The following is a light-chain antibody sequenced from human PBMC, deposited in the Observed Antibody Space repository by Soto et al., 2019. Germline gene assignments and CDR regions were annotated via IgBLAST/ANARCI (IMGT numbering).Light chain of an antibody. CDR2: DTP. CDR3: QQYNIWRSIS. V-gene: IGKV3-15*01. J-gene: IGKJ5*01. CDR1: QSISNK. Sequence: EIVMTQSPATLSVSPGERATLSCRASQSISNKLAWYQHKPGQAPRLLIYDTPTRVAGIPARFTGSGSGTDFTLTISSLQSEDFAVYYCQQYNIWRSISFGQGTRLEIK.